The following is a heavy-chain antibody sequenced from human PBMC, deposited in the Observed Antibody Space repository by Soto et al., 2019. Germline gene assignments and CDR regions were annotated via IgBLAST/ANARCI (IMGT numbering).Heavy chain of an antibody. Sequence: WSLRLSCAAAGFTFSSYAMSWVRQAPGKGLEWVSAISGSGGSTYYADSVNGRFTISRDNSKNTLYLQMNSLRAEDTAVYYCAKGAQYSYGTFDYWGQGTLVTVSS. CDR3: AKGAQYSYGTFDY. CDR2: ISGSGGST. V-gene: IGHV3-23*01. CDR1: GFTFSSYA. J-gene: IGHJ4*02. D-gene: IGHD5-18*01.